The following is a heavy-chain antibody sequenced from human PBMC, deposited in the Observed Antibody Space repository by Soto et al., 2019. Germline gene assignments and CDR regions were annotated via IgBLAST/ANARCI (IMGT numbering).Heavy chain of an antibody. V-gene: IGHV3-48*02. D-gene: IGHD6-19*01. Sequence: EVQLVESGGNGVQPGGSLRLSCAASGFTFNSYSMNWVRQAPGQGLEWLSHISSTSDTIYYADAVKGRFTISRDNARNSLYLQMNSLRDEDTAVYYCAREKVQPGIAVAGVDYCGQGTLVTVSS. CDR2: ISSTSDTI. J-gene: IGHJ4*02. CDR3: AREKVQPGIAVAGVDY. CDR1: GFTFNSYS.